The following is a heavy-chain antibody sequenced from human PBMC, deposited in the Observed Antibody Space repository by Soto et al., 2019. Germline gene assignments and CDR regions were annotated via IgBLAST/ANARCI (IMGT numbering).Heavy chain of an antibody. V-gene: IGHV1-69*05. CDR3: ARGGRSGRYRYYAMDV. CDR1: GGTFSSYA. J-gene: IGHJ6*02. CDR2: LIPIFGTA. Sequence: QVQLVQSGAEVKKPGSSVKVSCKASGGTFSSYAISWVRQSPGQGLEWMGGLIPIFGTANYAQNFQGRVTISPDQSTSPAHMERSSLRSADTAVYYCARGGRSGRYRYYAMDVWGQGTTGTFS. D-gene: IGHD3-10*01.